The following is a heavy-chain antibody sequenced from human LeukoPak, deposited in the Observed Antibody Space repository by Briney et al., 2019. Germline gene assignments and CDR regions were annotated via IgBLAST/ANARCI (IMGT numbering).Heavy chain of an antibody. CDR1: GYSFTSYW. Sequence: GESLKISCKGSGYSFTSYWIGWVRQMPGKGLEWMGIIYPGDSDTRYSPSFQGQVTISADKSISTAYLQWSSLKASDTAMYYCARHGVFWSGYLAFDAFDIWGQGTMATVSS. CDR2: IYPGDSDT. J-gene: IGHJ3*02. CDR3: ARHGVFWSGYLAFDAFDI. D-gene: IGHD3-3*01. V-gene: IGHV5-51*01.